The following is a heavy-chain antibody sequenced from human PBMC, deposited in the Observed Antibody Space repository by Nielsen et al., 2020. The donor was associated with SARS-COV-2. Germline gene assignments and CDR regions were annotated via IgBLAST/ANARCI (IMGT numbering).Heavy chain of an antibody. V-gene: IGHV6-1*01. CDR1: GDSVSSNSVA. CDR2: IYYRSKWFY. J-gene: IGHJ6*02. CDR3: TRDPGYYHGMDV. Sequence: SETLSLTCVISGDSVSSNSVAWNWIRQSPSRGLEWLGRIYYRSKWFYEYAASVRSRITIDPDTSKNQFSLHLNSVTSEDTAVYYCTRDPGYYHGMDVWGQGTTVTVSS.